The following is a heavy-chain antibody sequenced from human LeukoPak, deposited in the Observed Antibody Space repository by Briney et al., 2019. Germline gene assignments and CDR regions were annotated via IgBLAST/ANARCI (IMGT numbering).Heavy chain of an antibody. CDR3: ARIAVASKGVDYYYGMDV. V-gene: IGHV6-1*01. Sequence: SQTLSLTCAISGDSVSSNSAAWNWIRQSPSRGLEWLGRTYYRSKWYNDYAVSVKSRITINPDTSKNQFSLQLNSVTPEDTAVYYCARIAVASKGVDYYYGMDVWGQGTTVTVSS. J-gene: IGHJ6*02. CDR1: GDSVSSNSAA. CDR2: TYYRSKWYN. D-gene: IGHD6-19*01.